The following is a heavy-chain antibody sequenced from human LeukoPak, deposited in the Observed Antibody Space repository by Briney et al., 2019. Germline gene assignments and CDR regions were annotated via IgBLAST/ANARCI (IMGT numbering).Heavy chain of an antibody. CDR2: IYHSGST. J-gene: IGHJ3*02. D-gene: IGHD3-22*01. CDR3: ARAEDYYDSSGLDAFDI. V-gene: IGHV4-30-2*01. Sequence: SETLSLTCTVSGGSISSGGYYWSWIRQPPGKGLEWIGYIYHSGSTYYNPSLKSRVTISVDRSKNQFSLKLSSVTAADTAVYYCARAEDYYDSSGLDAFDIWGQGTMVTVSS. CDR1: GGSISSGGYY.